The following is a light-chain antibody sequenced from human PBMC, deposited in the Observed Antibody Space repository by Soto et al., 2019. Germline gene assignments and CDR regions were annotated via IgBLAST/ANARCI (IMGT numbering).Light chain of an antibody. Sequence: QSVLTQAASASGSPGQSITISCTGTSSDIGAYNHVSWYQQHPGKAPKLLIYEVSDRPSGISNRFSGSKSGNTASLTISGVQDEEDADYYCASHNTSRTWVFGGGTKLTVL. CDR2: EVS. CDR3: ASHNTSRTWV. J-gene: IGLJ3*02. V-gene: IGLV2-14*01. CDR1: SSDIGAYNH.